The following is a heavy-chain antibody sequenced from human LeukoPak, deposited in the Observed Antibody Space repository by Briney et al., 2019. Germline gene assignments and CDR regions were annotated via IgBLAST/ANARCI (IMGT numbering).Heavy chain of an antibody. CDR1: GYTFTSYG. J-gene: IGHJ3*02. D-gene: IGHD6-19*01. CDR3: ARQNPWLDAFDI. CDR2: ISAYNGNT. V-gene: IGHV1-18*01. Sequence: GASVKVSCKASGYTFTSYGISWVRQAPGQGLEWMGWISAYNGNTNYAQKLQGRVTITADESTSTAYMELSSLRSEDTAVYYCARQNPWLDAFDIWGQGTMVTVSS.